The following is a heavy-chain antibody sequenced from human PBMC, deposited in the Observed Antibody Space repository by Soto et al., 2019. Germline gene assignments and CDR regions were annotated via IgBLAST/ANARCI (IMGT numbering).Heavy chain of an antibody. CDR1: GYTFTNYG. J-gene: IGHJ6*02. Sequence: QVQLVQSGAEVKKPGASVKVSCKASGYTFTNYGISWVRQAPGQGLEWMGWISAYNGNTNYAQKFLGRVTMTTDTSTSTAYMELRSLRSDDTAVYYCAREGYCISTSCRHYDYYGMDVWGQGTTVTVSS. CDR3: AREGYCISTSCRHYDYYGMDV. CDR2: ISAYNGNT. D-gene: IGHD2-2*01. V-gene: IGHV1-18*01.